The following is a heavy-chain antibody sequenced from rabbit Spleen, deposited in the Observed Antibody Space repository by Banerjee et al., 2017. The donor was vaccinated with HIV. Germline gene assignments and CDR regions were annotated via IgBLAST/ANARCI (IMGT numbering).Heavy chain of an antibody. CDR2: IEGGSSAFF. CDR3: ARDTSSSFSSYGMDL. D-gene: IGHD1-1*01. Sequence: QSLEESGGDLVKPGASLTLTCTASGVSFSSNHYMCWVRQAPGKGLEWIACIEGGSSAFFYFASWAKGRFTCSKTSSTTVTLQMTSLTAADTATYFCARDTSSSFSSYGMDLWGQGTLVTVS. J-gene: IGHJ6*01. CDR1: GVSFSSNHY. V-gene: IGHV1S40*01.